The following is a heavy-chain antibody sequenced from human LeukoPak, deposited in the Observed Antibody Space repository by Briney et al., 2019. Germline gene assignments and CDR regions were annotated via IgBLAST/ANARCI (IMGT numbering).Heavy chain of an antibody. CDR2: ISGSGGST. Sequence: GGSLRLACSASGFTFSSYAMSWVRQAPGKGLDWVSAISGSGGSTYYADSVKGRFTISRDNSKNTLYLQMNSLRVEDTAVYYCARCRYYYDSSGYYYFDYWGQGTLVTVSS. CDR3: ARCRYYYDSSGYYYFDY. J-gene: IGHJ4*02. CDR1: GFTFSSYA. V-gene: IGHV3-23*01. D-gene: IGHD3-22*01.